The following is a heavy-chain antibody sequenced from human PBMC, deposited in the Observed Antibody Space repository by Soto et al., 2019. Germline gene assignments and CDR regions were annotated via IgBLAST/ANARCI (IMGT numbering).Heavy chain of an antibody. Sequence: EVQLVESGGGLVQPGGSLRLSCAASGFTFSSYSMNWVRQAPGKGLEFVSYITSSSGTIFYADSVKGRFTISRDNAQHSLFLQRNRLRDEETAVYYCARVGLGYYSMVVWGQWTTVTVSS. J-gene: IGHJ6*02. D-gene: IGHD3-16*01. CDR1: GFTFSSYS. CDR3: ARVGLGYYSMVV. V-gene: IGHV3-48*02. CDR2: ITSSSGTI.